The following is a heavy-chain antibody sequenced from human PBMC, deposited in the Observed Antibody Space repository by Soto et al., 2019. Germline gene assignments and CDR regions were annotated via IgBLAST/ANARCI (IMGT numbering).Heavy chain of an antibody. CDR2: IYYSGST. CDR3: ARGGSTVTTLLWDY. Sequence: SETLSLTCTVSGGSVSSGSYYWSWIRQPPGKGLEWIGYIYYSGSTNYNPSLKSRVTISVDTSKNQFSLKLSSVTAADTAVYYCARGGSTVTTLLWDYWGQGTLVTVSS. D-gene: IGHD4-17*01. CDR1: GGSVSSGSYY. J-gene: IGHJ4*02. V-gene: IGHV4-61*01.